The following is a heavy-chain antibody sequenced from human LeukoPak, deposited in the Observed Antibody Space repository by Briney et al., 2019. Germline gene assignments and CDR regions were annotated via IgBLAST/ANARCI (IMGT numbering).Heavy chain of an antibody. Sequence: GGSLRLSCAASGFTFSSYSMNWVRQAPGKGLEWVSSISSSSSYIYYADSVKGRFTISRDNSKNTLYLQMNSLRAEDTAVYYCAKAGDSSGWYTYYYYYYMDVWGKGTTVTISS. CDR3: AKAGDSSGWYTYYYYYYMDV. CDR1: GFTFSSYS. J-gene: IGHJ6*03. V-gene: IGHV3-21*01. CDR2: ISSSSSYI. D-gene: IGHD6-19*01.